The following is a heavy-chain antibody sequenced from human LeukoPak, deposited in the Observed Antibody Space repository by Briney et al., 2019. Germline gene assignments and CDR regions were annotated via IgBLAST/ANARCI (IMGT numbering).Heavy chain of an antibody. CDR3: APLEQLVVDY. V-gene: IGHV3-48*03. Sequence: SGGSLRLSCAASGFTFSSYEMNWVRQAPGKGLEWVSYISSSGSTIYYADSVKGRFTISRDNAKNSLYLQMNSLRAEDTAVYYCAPLEQLVVDYWGQGTLVTVSS. J-gene: IGHJ4*02. CDR2: ISSSGSTI. D-gene: IGHD6-6*01. CDR1: GFTFSSYE.